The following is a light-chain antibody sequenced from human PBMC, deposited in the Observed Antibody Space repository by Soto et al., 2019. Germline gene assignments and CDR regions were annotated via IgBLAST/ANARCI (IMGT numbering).Light chain of an antibody. CDR3: QQFGNSPGFT. Sequence: EIVLTQSPGTLSLSPGERATLSCRASQSINSRYLAWYQQKPGQAPRLLIYGASSRATGIPDRFSGSGSGTDFTLTISKTEPEDFSVYYCQQFGNSPGFTFGPGTIVDIK. J-gene: IGKJ3*01. V-gene: IGKV3-20*01. CDR2: GAS. CDR1: QSINSRY.